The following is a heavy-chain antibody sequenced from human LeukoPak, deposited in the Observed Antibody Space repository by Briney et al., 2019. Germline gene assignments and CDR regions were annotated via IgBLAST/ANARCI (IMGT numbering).Heavy chain of an antibody. V-gene: IGHV3-23*01. CDR1: GFTLSIYS. J-gene: IGHJ1*01. CDR2: ISGSGGST. CDR3: AKDDLPVGFGYFQH. Sequence: GGSLRLSCAASGFTLSIYSLNWVRQAPGKGLEWVSAISGSGGSTYYADSVKGRFTISRDNSKNTLYLQMNSLRAEDTAVYYCAKDDLPVGFGYFQHWGQGTLVTVSS. D-gene: IGHD3-10*01.